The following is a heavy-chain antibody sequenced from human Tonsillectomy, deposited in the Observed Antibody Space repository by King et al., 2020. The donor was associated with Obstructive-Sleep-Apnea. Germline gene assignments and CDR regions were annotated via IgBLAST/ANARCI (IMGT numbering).Heavy chain of an antibody. V-gene: IGHV3-9*01. CDR1: GFSLGDYA. Sequence: QLVQSGGGLVQPGRSLRLSCAASGFSLGDYAMHWVRQAPGKGLEWVSGINWSSGKIGYADSVKGRFTISRDNAKNSLYLQMNSLRAEDTALYYCVKDRAGGVPDAFDIWGQGTMVTVSS. J-gene: IGHJ3*02. CDR2: INWSSGKI. D-gene: IGHD3-16*01. CDR3: VKDRAGGVPDAFDI.